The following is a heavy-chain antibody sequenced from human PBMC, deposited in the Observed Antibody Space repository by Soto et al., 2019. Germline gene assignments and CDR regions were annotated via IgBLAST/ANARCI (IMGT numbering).Heavy chain of an antibody. D-gene: IGHD3-10*01. J-gene: IGHJ6*02. CDR2: INHSGST. CDR1: GGSFSGYY. Sequence: SETLSLTCAVYGGSFSGYYWSWIRQPPGKGLEWIGEINHSGSTNYNPSLKSRVTISVDTSKNQFSLKLSSVTAADTAVYYCGRGGRGKYGMDVWGQGTTVTVSS. CDR3: GRGGRGKYGMDV. V-gene: IGHV4-34*01.